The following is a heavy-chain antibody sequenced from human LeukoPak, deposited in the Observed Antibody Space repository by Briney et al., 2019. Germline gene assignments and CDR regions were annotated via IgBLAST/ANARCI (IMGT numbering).Heavy chain of an antibody. D-gene: IGHD6-19*01. V-gene: IGHV3-30-3*01. CDR3: ARDVYSSGWYDPFDY. J-gene: IGHJ4*02. CDR1: GFTFSSYA. CDR2: ISYDGSNK. Sequence: GGSLRLSCAASGFTFSSYAMRWVRQAPGKGLEWVAVISYDGSNKYYADSVKGRFTISRDNSKNTLYLQMNSLRAEDTAVYYCARDVYSSGWYDPFDYWGQGTLVTVSS.